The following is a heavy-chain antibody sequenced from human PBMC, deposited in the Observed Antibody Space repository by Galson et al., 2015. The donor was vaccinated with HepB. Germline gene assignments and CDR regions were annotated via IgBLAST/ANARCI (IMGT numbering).Heavy chain of an antibody. CDR3: ATLPAATLGYFDL. V-gene: IGHV3-33*08. J-gene: IGHJ2*01. CDR1: GFTFSSYG. D-gene: IGHD2-2*01. CDR2: IWYDGSNE. Sequence: SLRLSCAASGFTFSSYGMHWVRQAPGKGLEWVAVIWYDGSNEYYADSVKGRFTISRDNSKNTLYLQMNSLRAEDTAVYYCATLPAATLGYFDLWGRGTLVTVSS.